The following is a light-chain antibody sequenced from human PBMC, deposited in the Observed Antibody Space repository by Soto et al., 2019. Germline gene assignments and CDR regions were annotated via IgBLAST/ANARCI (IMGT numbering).Light chain of an antibody. Sequence: EVVLSLSLATLSLYPGERATLSCRASQSVSSYLAWYQQKPGQAPRLLIYDASNRATGIPARFSGSGSGTDFTLTISSLEPEDFAVYYCQQRSNWPITFGQANYWRL. CDR3: QQRSNWPIT. V-gene: IGKV3-11*01. CDR2: DAS. CDR1: QSVSSY. J-gene: IGKJ5*01.